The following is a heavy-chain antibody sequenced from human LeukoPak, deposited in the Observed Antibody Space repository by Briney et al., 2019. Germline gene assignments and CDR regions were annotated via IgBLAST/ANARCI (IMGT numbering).Heavy chain of an antibody. J-gene: IGHJ3*02. CDR2: ISSSGSYI. CDR3: ARDRDYYYDSSGYFDAFDI. D-gene: IGHD3-22*01. CDR1: GFTFNTYC. Sequence: PGGSLRLSGVVSGFTFNTYCMNWVRQAPGKGLEWVSSISSSGSYIYYADSVKGRFTISRDNAKNSLYLQMNSLRAEDTAVYYCARDRDYYYDSSGYFDAFDIWGQGTMVTASS. V-gene: IGHV3-21*04.